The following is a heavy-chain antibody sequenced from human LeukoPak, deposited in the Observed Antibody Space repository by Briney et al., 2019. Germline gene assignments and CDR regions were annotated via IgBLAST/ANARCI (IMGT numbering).Heavy chain of an antibody. D-gene: IGHD3-16*02. CDR3: PKVRYDYVWGSYRDNWFDP. J-gene: IGHJ5*02. Sequence: GESLRLSCAASGFTFSSYAMSWVRQAPGKGLEWVSAISGSGGSTYYADSVKGRFTISRDTSKNTLYLQMNSLRAEDTAVYYCPKVRYDYVWGSYRDNWFDPWGQGTLVTVSS. CDR2: ISGSGGST. V-gene: IGHV3-23*01. CDR1: GFTFSSYA.